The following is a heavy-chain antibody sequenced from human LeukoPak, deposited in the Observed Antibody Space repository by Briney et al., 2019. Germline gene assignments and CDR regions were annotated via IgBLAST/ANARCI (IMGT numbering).Heavy chain of an antibody. J-gene: IGHJ3*02. CDR2: IYYSGST. D-gene: IGHD1-26*01. CDR3: ARDRVGATDI. Sequence: SETLSLTCTVSGGSISSSSYYWGWIRQPPGKGLEWIGSIYYSGSTYYNPSLKSRVTISVDTSKNQFSLKLSSVTAADTAVYDCARDRVGATDIWGQGTMVTVSS. V-gene: IGHV4-39*02. CDR1: GGSISSSSYY.